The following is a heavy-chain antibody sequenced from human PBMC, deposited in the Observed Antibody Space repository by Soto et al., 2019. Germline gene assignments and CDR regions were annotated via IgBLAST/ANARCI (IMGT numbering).Heavy chain of an antibody. D-gene: IGHD2-2*01. CDR1: GGSFSGYY. J-gene: IGHJ6*02. CDR3: ARDLKPAASSLYYYYGMDV. Sequence: SETLSLTCAVYGGSFSGYYWSWIRQPPGKGLEWIGEINHSGSTNYNPSLKSRVTISVDTSKNQFSLKLSSVTAADTAVYYCARDLKPAASSLYYYYGMDVWGQGTTVT. V-gene: IGHV4-34*01. CDR2: INHSGST.